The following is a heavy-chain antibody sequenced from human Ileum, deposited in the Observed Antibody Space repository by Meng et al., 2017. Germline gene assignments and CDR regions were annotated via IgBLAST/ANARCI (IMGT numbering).Heavy chain of an antibody. J-gene: IGHJ4*02. CDR2: TFYRSKLND. Sequence: VQLHQSGPGLVKPLPTLSPTCASSGDSVSSDSGDWNWIRQSPSRGLEWLGRTFYRSKLNDDFAESVKSRITITTDTSKNRFSLQLNSVTPEDTAVYYCARGWYSSGFHSWGQGTLVTVSS. D-gene: IGHD6-19*01. V-gene: IGHV6-1*01. CDR3: ARGWYSSGFHS. CDR1: GDSVSSDSGD.